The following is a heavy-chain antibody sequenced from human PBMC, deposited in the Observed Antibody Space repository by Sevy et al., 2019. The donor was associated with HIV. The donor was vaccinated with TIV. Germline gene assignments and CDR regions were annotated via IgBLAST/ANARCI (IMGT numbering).Heavy chain of an antibody. CDR2: ISAYNGNT. J-gene: IGHJ4*02. D-gene: IGHD3-10*01. CDR1: GYTLTSYG. V-gene: IGHV1-18*01. Sequence: ASVKVSCKASGYTLTSYGISWVRQAPGQGLEWMGWISAYNGNTNYAQKLQGRVTMTTDTSTSTAYMELRSLRSDDTAVDDCARVANRITMVRGVLLNDYWGQGTLVTVSS. CDR3: ARVANRITMVRGVLLNDY.